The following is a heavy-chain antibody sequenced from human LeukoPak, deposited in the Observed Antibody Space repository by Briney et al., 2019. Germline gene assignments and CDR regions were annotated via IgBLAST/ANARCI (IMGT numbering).Heavy chain of an antibody. Sequence: GGSLRLSCAASGFTFSNYAMSWVRQAPGKGLEWVSAISGSGGSTYYADSVKGRFTISRDNSKNTLYLQMNSLRAEDTAVYYCATAGSLAYCGGDCYEYFQHWGQGSLVIVSS. V-gene: IGHV3-23*01. J-gene: IGHJ1*01. CDR1: GFTFSNYA. D-gene: IGHD2-21*02. CDR3: ATAGSLAYCGGDCYEYFQH. CDR2: ISGSGGST.